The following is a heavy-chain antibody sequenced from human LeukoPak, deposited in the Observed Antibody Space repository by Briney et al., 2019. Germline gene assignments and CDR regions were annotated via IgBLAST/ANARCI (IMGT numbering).Heavy chain of an antibody. D-gene: IGHD3-10*01. V-gene: IGHV3-7*01. CDR3: AGYLRYYGSGSSPQ. Sequence: PGGSLRLSCTVSGFTVSSNSMSWVRQAPGKGLEWVANIKQDGSEKYYVDSVKGRFTISRDNAKNSLYLQMNSLRAEDTAVYYCAGYLRYYGSGSSPQWGQGTLVTVSS. CDR1: GFTVSSNS. CDR2: IKQDGSEK. J-gene: IGHJ4*02.